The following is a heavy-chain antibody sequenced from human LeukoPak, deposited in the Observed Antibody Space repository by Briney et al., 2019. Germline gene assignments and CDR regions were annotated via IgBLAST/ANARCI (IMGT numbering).Heavy chain of an antibody. D-gene: IGHD1-26*01. V-gene: IGHV3-30*18. J-gene: IGHJ4*02. Sequence: GGSLRLSCAASGFTFSSYGMHWVRQAPGKGLEGVAVISYDGSNKYYADSVKGRFTISRDNSKNTLYLQMNSLRAEDTAVYYCAKDWSSACEYWGQGTLVTVSS. CDR3: AKDWSSACEY. CDR2: ISYDGSNK. CDR1: GFTFSSYG.